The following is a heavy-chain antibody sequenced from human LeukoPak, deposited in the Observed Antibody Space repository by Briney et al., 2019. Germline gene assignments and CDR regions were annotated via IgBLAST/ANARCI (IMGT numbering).Heavy chain of an antibody. CDR3: ANSGAVAGDY. V-gene: IGHV3-30*18. J-gene: IGHJ4*02. CDR1: GFTFSSYG. D-gene: IGHD6-19*01. Sequence: QTGGFLRLSCAASGFTFSSYGMHWVRQAPGKGLEWVAVISYDGSNKYYADSVKGRFTISRDNSKNTLYLQMNSLRAEDTAVYCCANSGAVAGDYWSQGTLVTVSS. CDR2: ISYDGSNK.